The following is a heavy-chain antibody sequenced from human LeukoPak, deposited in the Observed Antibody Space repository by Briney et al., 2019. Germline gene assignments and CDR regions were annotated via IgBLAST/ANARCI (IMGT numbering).Heavy chain of an antibody. CDR2: MNPNSGNT. CDR3: ATVGAATILYYYYGMDV. V-gene: IGHV1-8*01. CDR1: GYTFTSYD. Sequence: ASVKVSCKASGYTFTSYDINWVRQATGQGLEWMGWMNPNSGNTGYAQKFQGRVTMTRNTSISTAYMELSSLRSEDTAVYYWATVGAATILYYYYGMDVWGQGTTVTVSS. J-gene: IGHJ6*02. D-gene: IGHD5-12*01.